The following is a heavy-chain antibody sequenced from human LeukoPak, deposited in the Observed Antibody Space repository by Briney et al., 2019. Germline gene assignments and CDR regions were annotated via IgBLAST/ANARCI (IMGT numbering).Heavy chain of an antibody. CDR2: INTYNGNT. J-gene: IGHJ4*03. D-gene: IGHD4-17*01. Sequence: GASVKVSCKASGYIYTNSGTNWVRQAPGQGLEWMGWINTYNGNTNYAPKLHGRVTMTTDTPTSTAYMELRSLSFDDTAIYYCARDPTPSDGDYPPNLFESWGHGTLVTVSS. CDR1: GYIYTNSG. CDR3: ARDPTPSDGDYPPNLFES. V-gene: IGHV1-18*01.